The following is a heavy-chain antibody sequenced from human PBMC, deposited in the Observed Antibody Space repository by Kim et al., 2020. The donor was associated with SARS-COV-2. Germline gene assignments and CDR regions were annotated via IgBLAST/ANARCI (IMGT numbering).Heavy chain of an antibody. CDR3: AKDLGYSSSWYYEPANAFDI. Sequence: GGSLRLSCAASGFTFSSYGMHWVRQAPGKGLEWVAVIWYDGSNKYYADSVKGRFTISRDNSKNTLYLQMNSLRAEDTAVYYCAKDLGYSSSWYYEPANAFDIWGQGTMVTVSS. V-gene: IGHV3-33*06. CDR2: IWYDGSNK. D-gene: IGHD6-13*01. J-gene: IGHJ3*02. CDR1: GFTFSSYG.